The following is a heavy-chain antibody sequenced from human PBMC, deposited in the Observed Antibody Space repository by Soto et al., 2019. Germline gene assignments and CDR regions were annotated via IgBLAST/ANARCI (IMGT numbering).Heavy chain of an antibody. D-gene: IGHD7-27*01. Sequence: GGSLRLSCAASGFTFSTFWMSWVRQVPGKGLLWVSHMNTDGNVINYADSVKGRFTISRDNAKNTLYLQMNSLSAEDTAVYYCARDNWGSLEYWGPRTLVTVSS. CDR3: ARDNWGSLEY. CDR2: MNTDGNVI. J-gene: IGHJ4*02. CDR1: GFTFSTFW. V-gene: IGHV3-74*01.